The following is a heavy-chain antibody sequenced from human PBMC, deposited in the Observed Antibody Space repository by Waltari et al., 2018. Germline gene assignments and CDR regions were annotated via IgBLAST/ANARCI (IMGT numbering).Heavy chain of an antibody. CDR1: GFTFSNAW. D-gene: IGHD3-10*01. CDR3: TTDLGLWFGELYGMDV. J-gene: IGHJ6*02. Sequence: EVQLVESGGGLVKPGGSLRLSCAASGFTFSNAWMSWVRQAPGKGLEWVGRIKSKTDGGTTDYAAPVKGRFTISRDDSKNTLYLQMNSLKTEDTAVYYCTTDLGLWFGELYGMDVWGQGTTVTVSS. V-gene: IGHV3-15*01. CDR2: IKSKTDGGTT.